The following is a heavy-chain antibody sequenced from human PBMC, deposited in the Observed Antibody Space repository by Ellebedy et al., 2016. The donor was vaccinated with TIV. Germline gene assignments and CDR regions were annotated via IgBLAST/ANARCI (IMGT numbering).Heavy chain of an antibody. J-gene: IGHJ6*02. CDR3: ARGGYQLLAYYYYGMDV. D-gene: IGHD2-2*01. V-gene: IGHV4-34*01. CDR1: GGSFSGYY. CDR2: INHSGST. Sequence: SETLSLXXAVYGGSFSGYYWSWIRQPPGKGLEWIGEINHSGSTNYNPSPKSRVTISVDTSKNQFSLKLSSVTAADTAVYYCARGGYQLLAYYYYGMDVWGQGTTVTVSS.